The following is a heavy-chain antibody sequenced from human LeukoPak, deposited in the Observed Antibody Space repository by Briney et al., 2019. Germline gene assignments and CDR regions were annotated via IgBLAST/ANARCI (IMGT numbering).Heavy chain of an antibody. J-gene: IGHJ4*02. D-gene: IGHD7-27*01. CDR2: INPNSGGT. CDR1: GYTFTGYY. Sequence: ASVKVSCKASGYTFTGYYMHWVRQAPGQGLEWMGWINPNSGGTNYAQKFQGRVTMTRDTSISTAYMELSRLRSDDTAVYYCARAPGDDYYFDYWGQGTLVTVSS. CDR3: ARAPGDDYYFDY. V-gene: IGHV1-2*02.